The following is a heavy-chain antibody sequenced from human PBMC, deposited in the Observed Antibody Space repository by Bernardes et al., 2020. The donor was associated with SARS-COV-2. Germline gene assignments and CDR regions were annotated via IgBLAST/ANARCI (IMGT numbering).Heavy chain of an antibody. D-gene: IGHD1-26*01. J-gene: IGHJ6*02. V-gene: IGHV1-8*01. CDR3: AIIMVGPTNYYYYYGMDV. Sequence: KVSCKASGYTFTAYDISWVRQATGQGLEWMGWMTPNSGNTGYAQKFQGRVTMTRDTSISTDYMELSSLTSDDTAVYFCAIIMVGPTNYYYYYGMDVWGQGTTVTVSS. CDR1: GYTFTAYD. CDR2: MTPNSGNT.